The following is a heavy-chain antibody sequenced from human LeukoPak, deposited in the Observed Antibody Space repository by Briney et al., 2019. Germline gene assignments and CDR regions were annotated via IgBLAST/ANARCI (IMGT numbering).Heavy chain of an antibody. CDR2: INPSGGNT. Sequence: ASVKVSCKASGYTFTSYYMHWVRQAPGQGLEWVGIINPSGGNTDYAQKFQGRVTMTRDTSTSTVYMELSSLRSEDTAVYYCAREWGRIGSGKGTGFDPWGQGTLVTVSS. D-gene: IGHD3-10*01. CDR1: GYTFTSYY. J-gene: IGHJ5*02. V-gene: IGHV1-46*01. CDR3: AREWGRIGSGKGTGFDP.